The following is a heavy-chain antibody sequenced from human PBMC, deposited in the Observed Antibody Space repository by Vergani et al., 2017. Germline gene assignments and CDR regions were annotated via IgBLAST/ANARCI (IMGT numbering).Heavy chain of an antibody. D-gene: IGHD2-2*02. V-gene: IGHV5-51*03. CDR1: GYSFTSYW. Sequence: EVQLVQSGAEVKKPGESLKISCKSSGYSFTSYWIGWVRQRPGKGLEWMGIIYPGDSDTRYSQSFQGQVTISADKAISTAYLQWSSLKAADTAMYYCARRGRGYCSSSSCYIIDYWGQGTLVTVSS. CDR3: ARRGRGYCSSSSCYIIDY. J-gene: IGHJ4*02. CDR2: IYPGDSDT.